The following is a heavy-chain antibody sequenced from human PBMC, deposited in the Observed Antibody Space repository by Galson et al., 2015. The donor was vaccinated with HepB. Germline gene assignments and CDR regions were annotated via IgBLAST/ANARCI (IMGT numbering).Heavy chain of an antibody. V-gene: IGHV2-26*01. CDR1: GFSLSNVRMG. CDR2: IFSNNEQ. J-gene: IGHJ6*03. CDR3: ARVTYGDYSYYYYMDV. D-gene: IGHD4-17*01. Sequence: PALVKPTQTLTLTCTVSGFSLSNVRMGVSWIRQPPGKALEWLAHIFSNNEQSYNTSLRNRLSLSKDTSNSQVVLTMANMDPVDTATYYCARVTYGDYSYYYYMDVWGKGTTVTVSS.